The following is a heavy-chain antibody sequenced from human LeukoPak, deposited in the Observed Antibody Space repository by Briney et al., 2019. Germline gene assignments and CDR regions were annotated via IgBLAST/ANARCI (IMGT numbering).Heavy chain of an antibody. CDR2: ISSSSSYI. V-gene: IGHV3-21*01. CDR1: GFTFSSYS. Sequence: GGSLRLSCAASGFTFSSYSMNWVRQAPGKGLEWVSSISSSSSYIYYADSVKGRFTISRDNSKNTLYLQMNSLRAEDTAVYYCARDYDSSGYGYYYMDVWGKGTTVTVSS. D-gene: IGHD3-22*01. J-gene: IGHJ6*03. CDR3: ARDYDSSGYGYYYMDV.